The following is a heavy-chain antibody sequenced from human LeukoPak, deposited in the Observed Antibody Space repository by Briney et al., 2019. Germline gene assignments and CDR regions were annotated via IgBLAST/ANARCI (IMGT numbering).Heavy chain of an antibody. CDR1: GYTFTGYY. D-gene: IGHD1-14*01. V-gene: IGHV1-2*02. CDR3: ARDRAPFQETSFDY. CDR2: INPNSGGT. Sequence: ASVKVSCKASGYTFTGYYIHWVRQAPGQGLEWTGWINPNSGGTNYAQRFQGRVTMTRDTSITTAYMELSRLRSDDTAVYYCARDRAPFQETSFDYWGQGTLVTVSS. J-gene: IGHJ4*02.